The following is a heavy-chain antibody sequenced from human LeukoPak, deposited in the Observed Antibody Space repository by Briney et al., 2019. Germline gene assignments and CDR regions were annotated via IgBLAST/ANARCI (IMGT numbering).Heavy chain of an antibody. CDR1: GFTFGYYN. CDR2: ISSSSSYI. D-gene: IGHD3-10*01. V-gene: IGHV3-21*01. CDR3: AIPELNYYGSGSLSGMDV. Sequence: GGSLRLSCAASGFTFGYYNVFWVRQAPGKGLEWVSSISSSSSYIYYGDAVKGRFTISRENAKNTLYLQMDNLRAEDTAVYYCAIPELNYYGSGSLSGMDVWGQGTTVTVSS. J-gene: IGHJ6*02.